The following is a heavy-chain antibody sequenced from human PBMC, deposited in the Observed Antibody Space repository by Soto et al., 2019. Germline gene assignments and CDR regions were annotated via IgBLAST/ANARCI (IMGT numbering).Heavy chain of an antibody. J-gene: IGHJ4*02. CDR1: GFTFSSYA. V-gene: IGHV3-23*01. Sequence: GGSLRRSCAASGFTFSSYAMSWVRQAPGKGLEWVSAISGSGGSTYYADSVKGRFTISRDNSKNTLYLQMNSLRAEDTAVYYCAKDSSYYGMVATDYFDYWGQGTLVTVYS. CDR3: AKDSSYYGMVATDYFDY. CDR2: ISGSGGST. D-gene: IGHD5-12*01.